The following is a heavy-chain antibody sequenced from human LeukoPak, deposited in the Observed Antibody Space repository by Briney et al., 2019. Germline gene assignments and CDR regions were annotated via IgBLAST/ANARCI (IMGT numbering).Heavy chain of an antibody. CDR1: GYTFTGSY. CDR3: AREAYSGSYYHWFDP. Sequence: RASVKVSCKASGYTFTGSYMHWVRQSPRQGLECMGRINPNSGGTNYAQKFQGRVSMTRDTSISTAYMELSRLRDDDTAVYYCAREAYSGSYYHWFDPWGQGTLVTVSS. J-gene: IGHJ5*02. D-gene: IGHD1-26*01. CDR2: INPNSGGT. V-gene: IGHV1-2*06.